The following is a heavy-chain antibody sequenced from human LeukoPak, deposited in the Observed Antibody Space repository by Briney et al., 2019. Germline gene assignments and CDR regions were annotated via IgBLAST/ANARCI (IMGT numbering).Heavy chain of an antibody. D-gene: IGHD2-21*02. J-gene: IGHJ4*02. V-gene: IGHV3-23*01. CDR2: ISGGGGST. CDR3: AKEHNDYYFDY. CDR1: GFTFSSYE. Sequence: GGSLRLSCAASGFTFSSYEMNWVRQAPGKGLEWVSAISGGGGSTYYTDSVKGRFTISRDNSKNTLFLQMNSLRAEDTAVYYCAKEHNDYYFDYWGQGTLVTVSS.